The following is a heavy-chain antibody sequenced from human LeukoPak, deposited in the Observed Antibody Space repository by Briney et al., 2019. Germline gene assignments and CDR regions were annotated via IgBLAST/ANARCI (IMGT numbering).Heavy chain of an antibody. CDR2: INPDGSTT. CDR1: GFTFSSYW. CDR3: ARVSVGRYYFDN. J-gene: IGHJ4*02. V-gene: IGHV3-74*01. Sequence: GGSLRLSCAASGFTFSSYWMHWVRQAPWKGLVWVSRINPDGSTTSYADSVKGRFTISRDSAKNTLYLQMNSLRAKDTAVYYCARVSVGRYYFDNWGQGTPVTVS. D-gene: IGHD3-3*02.